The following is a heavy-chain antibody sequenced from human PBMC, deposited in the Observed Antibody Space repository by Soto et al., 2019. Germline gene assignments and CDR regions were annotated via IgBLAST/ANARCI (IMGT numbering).Heavy chain of an antibody. V-gene: IGHV4-39*01. CDR1: GDSISSSSYY. Sequence: SETLSLTCTVSGDSISSSSYYWVWIRQPPGKGLEWIGSFYYSGSTYYNPSLKSRVTISVDTSKNQFSLKLSSVTAADTAVYYCARQQGGNWYVDYWGQGTLVTV. CDR2: FYYSGST. J-gene: IGHJ4*02. D-gene: IGHD1-1*01. CDR3: ARQQGGNWYVDY.